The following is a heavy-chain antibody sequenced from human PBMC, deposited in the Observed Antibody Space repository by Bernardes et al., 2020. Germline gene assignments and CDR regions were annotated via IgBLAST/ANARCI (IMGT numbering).Heavy chain of an antibody. D-gene: IGHD2-15*01. CDR2: INYSGTTI. Sequence: GGSLRLSCAASGFTFGDYDMTWIRQAPGKELEWVSYINYSGTTIYYADSVKGRFTISRDNAKKSLYLQMDSLRAEDTAVYYCVKVGCSGGCYLDYWGQGTLVTVSS. CDR1: GFTFGDYD. J-gene: IGHJ4*02. V-gene: IGHV3-11*01. CDR3: VKVGCSGGCYLDY.